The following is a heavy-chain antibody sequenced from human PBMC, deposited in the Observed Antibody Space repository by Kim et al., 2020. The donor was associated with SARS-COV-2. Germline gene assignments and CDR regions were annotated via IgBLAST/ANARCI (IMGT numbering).Heavy chain of an antibody. J-gene: IGHJ4*02. D-gene: IGHD6-13*01. Sequence: GGSLRLSCAASGFTFDDYAMHWVRQAPGKGLEWVSGISWNSGSIGYADSVKGRFTISRDNAKNSLYLQMNSLRAEDTALYYCAKGLYSSRLGSFDYWGQGTLVTVSS. CDR3: AKGLYSSRLGSFDY. CDR1: GFTFDDYA. CDR2: ISWNSGSI. V-gene: IGHV3-9*01.